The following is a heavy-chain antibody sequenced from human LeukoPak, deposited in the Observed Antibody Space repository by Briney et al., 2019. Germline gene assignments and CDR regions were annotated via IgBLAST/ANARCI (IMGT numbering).Heavy chain of an antibody. CDR2: ISGSGGST. Sequence: GGSLRLSCAASGFAFSSYAMSWVRQAPGKGLEWVSAISGSGGSTYYADSVKGRFTISRDNSKNTLYLQMNSLRAEDTAVYYCAKVSGSGGTKYQPFDYWGQGTLVTVSS. D-gene: IGHD2-15*01. CDR1: GFAFSSYA. J-gene: IGHJ4*02. CDR3: AKVSGSGGTKYQPFDY. V-gene: IGHV3-23*01.